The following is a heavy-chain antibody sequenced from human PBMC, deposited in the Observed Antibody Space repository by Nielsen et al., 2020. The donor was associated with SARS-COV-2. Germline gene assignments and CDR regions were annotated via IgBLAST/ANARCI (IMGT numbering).Heavy chain of an antibody. CDR3: ARGGYSRYDFDY. CDR1: GFTFSSYG. D-gene: IGHD6-25*01. J-gene: IGHJ4*02. CDR2: IWYDGSNK. V-gene: IGHV3-33*03. Sequence: GESLKISCAASGFTFSSYGMHWVRQAPGKGLEWVAVIWYDGSNKYYADSVKGRFTISRDNAKISVYLQMESLRAEDTAVYYCARGGYSRYDFDYWGQGTLVTVSS.